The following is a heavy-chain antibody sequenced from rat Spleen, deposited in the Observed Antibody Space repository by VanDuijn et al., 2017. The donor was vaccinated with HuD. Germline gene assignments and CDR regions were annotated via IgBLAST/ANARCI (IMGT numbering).Heavy chain of an antibody. CDR1: GFTFNKYW. Sequence: EVQLVESGGGLVQPGRSLKLSCVASGFTFNKYWMAWIRQAPGKGLEWVASITNTGTTTYYPDSVRGRFTISRDNTKTTLSLQMNSLRSEDTATYYCTREEQLYWYFDFWGPGTMVTVSS. J-gene: IGHJ1*01. D-gene: IGHD1-2*01. V-gene: IGHV5-31*01. CDR2: ITNTGTTT. CDR3: TREEQLYWYFDF.